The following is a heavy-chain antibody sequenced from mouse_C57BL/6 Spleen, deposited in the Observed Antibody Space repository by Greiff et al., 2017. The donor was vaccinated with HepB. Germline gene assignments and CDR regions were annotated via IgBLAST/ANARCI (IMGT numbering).Heavy chain of an antibody. CDR2: INPSSGYT. CDR3: ARRGYSNYEGADAMDY. Sequence: VQLQQSGAELAKPGASVKLSCKASGYTFTSYWMHWVKQRPGQGLEWIGYINPSSGYTKYNQKFKDKATLTADKTSSTAYMQLSSLTYEDSAVYYCARRGYSNYEGADAMDYWGQGTSVTVSS. J-gene: IGHJ4*01. D-gene: IGHD2-5*01. V-gene: IGHV1-7*01. CDR1: GYTFTSYW.